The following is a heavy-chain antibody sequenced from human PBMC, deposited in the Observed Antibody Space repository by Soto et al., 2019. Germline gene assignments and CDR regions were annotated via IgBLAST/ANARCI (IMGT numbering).Heavy chain of an antibody. D-gene: IGHD6-13*01. CDR1: GFTFSDYY. CDR3: ARGRGAAADYFDF. Sequence: TGGSLRLSCAVSGFTFSDYYMTWIRQAPGKGLEWVSYISSSTSHTNYADSVKGRFTISRDKAKNSLFLQMNSLRAEDTAVYYCARGRGAAADYFDFWGQGTLVTVSS. CDR2: ISSSTSHT. V-gene: IGHV3-11*05. J-gene: IGHJ4*02.